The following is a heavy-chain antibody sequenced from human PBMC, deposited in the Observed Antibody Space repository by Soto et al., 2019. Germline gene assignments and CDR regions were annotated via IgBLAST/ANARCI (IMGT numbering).Heavy chain of an antibody. V-gene: IGHV3-30*18. CDR2: ISYDGSNK. D-gene: IGHD3-22*01. CDR1: GFTFSDYG. CDR3: GKPDRRDSSGYPDY. Sequence: WWSLRLSCAASGFTFSDYGMHWFRQAPGKGLEWVAVISYDGSNKYYADSVKGRFTISRDNSKNTLYLQMNSLRAEDTAVNYCGKPDRRDSSGYPDYWGQGTLVTVSS. J-gene: IGHJ4*02.